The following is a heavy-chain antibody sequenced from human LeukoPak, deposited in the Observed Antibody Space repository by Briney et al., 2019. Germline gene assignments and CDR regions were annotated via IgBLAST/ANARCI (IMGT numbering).Heavy chain of an antibody. CDR2: IWSDATNQ. V-gene: IGHV3-33*06. CDR1: GFTFSHFG. Sequence: GGSLRLSCEASGFTFSHFGMHWVRQAPGKGLEWVAVIWSDATNQYYGDSVKGRFTISRDNFKKTVSLQMDSLRAEDTAVYYCAKDAQSGFDNSNSLEHWGQGSLVTVSS. D-gene: IGHD4-11*01. J-gene: IGHJ4*02. CDR3: AKDAQSGFDNSNSLEH.